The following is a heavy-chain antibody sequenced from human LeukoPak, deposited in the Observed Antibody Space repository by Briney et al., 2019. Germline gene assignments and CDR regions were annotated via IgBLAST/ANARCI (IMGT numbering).Heavy chain of an antibody. V-gene: IGHV4-34*01. Sequence: TSETLSLTCAVYGGSFSGYYWSWIRQPPGKGLEWIGEINHSGSTNYNPSLKSRVTISVDTSKNQFSLKLSSVTAADTAVYYCARDGSMRSARLGCYWGQGTLVTVSS. CDR1: GGSFSGYY. D-gene: IGHD3-3*01. J-gene: IGHJ4*02. CDR3: ARDGSMRSARLGCY. CDR2: INHSGST.